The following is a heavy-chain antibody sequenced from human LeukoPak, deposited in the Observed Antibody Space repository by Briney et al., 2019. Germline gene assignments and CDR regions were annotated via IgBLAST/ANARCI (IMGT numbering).Heavy chain of an antibody. D-gene: IGHD6-19*01. CDR1: GGSISSSSYY. V-gene: IGHV4-39*07. J-gene: IGHJ6*03. CDR3: ARDLSGWRYYYYYYMDV. CDR2: IYYSGST. Sequence: PSETLSLTCTVSGGSISSSSYYWGWIRQPPGKGLEWIGSIYYSGSTYYNPSLKSRATISVDTSKNQFSLKLSSVTAANTAVYYCARDLSGWRYYYYYYMDVWGKGTTVTVSS.